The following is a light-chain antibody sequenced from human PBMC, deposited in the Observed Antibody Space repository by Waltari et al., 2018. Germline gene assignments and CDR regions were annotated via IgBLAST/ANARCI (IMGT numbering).Light chain of an antibody. J-gene: IGLJ3*02. CDR1: RSNIGSTS. V-gene: IGLV1-44*01. CDR2: RNK. CDR3: AAWDASLNGWG. Sequence: QSVLTQPPSASGTPGQRVAISCSGTRSNIGSTSVYWYQQLPGTAPKLLTHRNKQRPQWVPDLVAGAKSGTSASLDISGLQSEDEAHYYCAAWDASLNGWGFGGGTKLTVL.